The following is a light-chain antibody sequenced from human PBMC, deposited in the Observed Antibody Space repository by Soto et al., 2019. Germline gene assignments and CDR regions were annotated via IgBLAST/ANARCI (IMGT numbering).Light chain of an antibody. CDR2: GAS. CDR3: LQHYAWPWT. J-gene: IGKJ1*01. Sequence: EIVLAHSPGTLSLTPGERATLSCRASQSVSSSYLAWYQQKPGQAPRLLIYGASSRATGIPDRFSGSGSGTDFTLTISRLEPEDFAVYYCLQHYAWPWTCGQGTKVDI. V-gene: IGKV3-20*01. CDR1: QSVSSSY.